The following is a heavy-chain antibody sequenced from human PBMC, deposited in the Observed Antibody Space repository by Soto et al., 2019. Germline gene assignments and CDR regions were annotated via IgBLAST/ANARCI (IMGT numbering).Heavy chain of an antibody. CDR1: GFTFSTYA. V-gene: IGHV3-23*01. Sequence: GGSLRLSCAASGFTFSTYAMSWVRQAPGKGLEWVSTISSSGGNTYYTDSVKGRFTISRDNSKNTLYLQMNSLRAEDTAIYYCAKRPTSTGFGDPFDIWGQGTMVTVSS. CDR2: ISSSGGNT. D-gene: IGHD3-10*01. J-gene: IGHJ3*02. CDR3: AKRPTSTGFGDPFDI.